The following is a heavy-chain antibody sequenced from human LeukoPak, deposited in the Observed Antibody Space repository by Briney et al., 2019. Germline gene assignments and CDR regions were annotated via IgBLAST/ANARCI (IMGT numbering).Heavy chain of an antibody. CDR2: VDPEDGET. CDR3: ARSVLQSFEIDY. Sequence: GASVKVSCKASGYTFTDYYMHWVQQAPGKGLEWMGRVDPEDGETIYAEKFQGRVTITADTSTDTAYMELSSLRSDDTAVYYCARSVLQSFEIDYWGQGTLITVSS. J-gene: IGHJ4*02. D-gene: IGHD3-9*01. V-gene: IGHV1-69-2*01. CDR1: GYTFTDYY.